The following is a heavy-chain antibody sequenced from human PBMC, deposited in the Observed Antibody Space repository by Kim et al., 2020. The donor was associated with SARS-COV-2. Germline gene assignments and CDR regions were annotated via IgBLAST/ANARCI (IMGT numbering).Heavy chain of an antibody. Sequence: TYYNPSLKSRVTISVDTSKNQFSLKLSSVTAADTAVYYCAGLGGAPGDDYWGQGTLVTVSS. V-gene: IGHV4-39*01. D-gene: IGHD2-15*01. CDR3: AGLGGAPGDDY. CDR2: T. J-gene: IGHJ4*02.